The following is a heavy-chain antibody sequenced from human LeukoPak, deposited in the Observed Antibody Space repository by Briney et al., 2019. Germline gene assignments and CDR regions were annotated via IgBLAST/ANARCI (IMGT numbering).Heavy chain of an antibody. CDR3: VSQEVVPH. CDR1: GFSFTNYW. CDR2: VKEDGTTK. V-gene: IGHV3-7*01. J-gene: IGHJ4*02. D-gene: IGHD2-15*01. Sequence: GGSLRLSCAASGFSFTNYWMSWVRQAPGKGLEWVANVKEDGTTKQYVDSVKGRFTISRDSAKNSLYLQVGSLRAEDTAVYYCVSQEVVPHWGQGTLVSVSS.